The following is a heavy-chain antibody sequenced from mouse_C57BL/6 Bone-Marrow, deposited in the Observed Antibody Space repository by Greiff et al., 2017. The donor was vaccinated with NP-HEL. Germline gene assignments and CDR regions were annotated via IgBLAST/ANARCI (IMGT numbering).Heavy chain of an antibody. D-gene: IGHD1-1*01. Sequence: EVQLVESGPGMVKPSQSLSLTCTVTGYSITSGYDWHWIRHFPGNKLEWMGYISYSGSTNYNPSLKSRISITHDTSKNHFFLKLNSVTTEDTATYYCARGTTTVVGDYWGQGTTLTVSS. CDR1: GYSITSGYD. CDR2: ISYSGST. CDR3: ARGTTTVVGDY. J-gene: IGHJ2*01. V-gene: IGHV3-1*01.